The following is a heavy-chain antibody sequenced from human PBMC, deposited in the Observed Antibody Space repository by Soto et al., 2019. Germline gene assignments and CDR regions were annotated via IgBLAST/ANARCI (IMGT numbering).Heavy chain of an antibody. CDR3: ARDKITGLFDY. CDR1: GGSISSGGYS. D-gene: IGHD2-8*02. CDR2: MYHSGST. Sequence: PSETLSLTCAVSGGSISSGGYSWSWIRQPPGKGLEWIGYMYHSGSTYYNPSPKSRVTISIDRSKNQFSLKLSSVTAADTAVYYCARDKITGLFDYWGQGTLVTVSS. J-gene: IGHJ4*02. V-gene: IGHV4-30-2*01.